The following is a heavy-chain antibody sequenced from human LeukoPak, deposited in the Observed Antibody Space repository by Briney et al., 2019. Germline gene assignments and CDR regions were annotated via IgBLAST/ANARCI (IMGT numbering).Heavy chain of an antibody. Sequence: SETLSLTCTVSGGSISGSSSYWGWVRQPPGKGLEWIGTIYFGGTTYYNPSPKSRVTISGDTSKNQFSLKLNSVTAADTAVYYCARLASYFDFWGQGTLVTVSS. J-gene: IGHJ4*02. CDR2: IYFGGTT. CDR3: ARLASYFDF. V-gene: IGHV4-39*01. CDR1: GGSISGSSSY.